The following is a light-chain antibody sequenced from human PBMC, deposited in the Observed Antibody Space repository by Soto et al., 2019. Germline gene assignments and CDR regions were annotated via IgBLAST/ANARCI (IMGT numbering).Light chain of an antibody. CDR3: NSYAGSNTYV. CDR2: EVV. V-gene: IGLV2-8*01. J-gene: IGLJ1*01. Sequence: QSALTQPPSASGSPGQSVTISCSGTKNDIGVYDFVSWYQHHPGKAPRLIIYEVVQRPSGVPDRFSGSKSGNTASLTVSGLQAADEAYYFCNSYAGSNTYVFGSGTKVTVL. CDR1: KNDIGVYDF.